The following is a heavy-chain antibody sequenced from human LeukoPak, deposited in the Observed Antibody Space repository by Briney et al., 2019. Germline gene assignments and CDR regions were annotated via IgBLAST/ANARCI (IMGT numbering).Heavy chain of an antibody. CDR2: ISSSSSYI. V-gene: IGHV3-21*01. D-gene: IGHD5-24*01. J-gene: IGHJ4*02. CDR1: GFTFSSHS. Sequence: PGGSLRLSCAASGFTFSSHSMNWVRQAPGKGLEWVSSISSSSSYIYYADSVKGRFTISRDNAKNSLYLQMNSLRAEDTAVYYCARVSVEMATIRWGQGTLVTVSS. CDR3: ARVSVEMATIR.